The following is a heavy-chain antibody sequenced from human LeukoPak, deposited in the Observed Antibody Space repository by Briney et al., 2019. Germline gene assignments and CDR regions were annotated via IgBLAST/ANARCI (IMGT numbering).Heavy chain of an antibody. CDR1: GDSMSTSY. V-gene: IGHV4-59*01. CDR2: LYHSGT. J-gene: IGHJ4*02. CDR3: ARGWRGDHFDY. D-gene: IGHD3-16*01. Sequence: SETLSLTCTVSGDSMSTSYWSWIRQPLAKGLEWIGYLYHSGTDYNPSLKSRVTISGDMSNNQFSLKLSSVTAADTAIYYCARGWRGDHFDYWGQGTLVSVSS.